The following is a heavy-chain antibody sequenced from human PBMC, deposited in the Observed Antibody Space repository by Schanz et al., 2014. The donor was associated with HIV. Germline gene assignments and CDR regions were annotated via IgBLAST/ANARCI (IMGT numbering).Heavy chain of an antibody. J-gene: IGHJ4*02. Sequence: QVQLVESGGGVVQPGRSLRLSCAASGFTFSSYGMHWVRQAPGKGLEWVAVIWYDGSNKYYADSVKGRFTTPRDNSKTPPSLQMTSLRAEDTAVYYCARATSDFWMAYFDYWGQGTLVTVSS. CDR3: ARATSDFWMAYFDY. CDR1: GFTFSSYG. CDR2: IWYDGSNK. D-gene: IGHD3-3*01. V-gene: IGHV3-33*01.